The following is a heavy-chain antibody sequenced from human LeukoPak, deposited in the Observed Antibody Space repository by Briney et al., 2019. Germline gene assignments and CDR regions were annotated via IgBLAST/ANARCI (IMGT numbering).Heavy chain of an antibody. Sequence: ASVKVSSKASGYTFTSYDINWVRQATGQGLEWMGWMNPNSGNTGYAQKFQGRVTMTRSTSINTVYMELSSLRSEDTAVYYCARGPNYAFWSGSYYYYMDVWGKGTTVTVSS. V-gene: IGHV1-8*01. CDR3: ARGPNYAFWSGSYYYYMDV. CDR1: GYTFTSYD. J-gene: IGHJ6*03. D-gene: IGHD3-3*01. CDR2: MNPNSGNT.